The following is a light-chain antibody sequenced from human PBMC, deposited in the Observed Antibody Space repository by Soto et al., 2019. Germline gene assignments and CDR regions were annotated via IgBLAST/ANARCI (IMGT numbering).Light chain of an antibody. Sequence: EIVLTQSPGTLSSSPGERATLSCRASQTVTSNYLAWYQQKPGQAPRLLFFGASIRATGLPDRFSGGGSGTDFTLTISRLEPEDFAVYYCQYYGTSPKPFGQGTKVDIK. V-gene: IGKV3-20*01. CDR1: QTVTSNY. J-gene: IGKJ1*01. CDR2: GAS. CDR3: QYYGTSPKP.